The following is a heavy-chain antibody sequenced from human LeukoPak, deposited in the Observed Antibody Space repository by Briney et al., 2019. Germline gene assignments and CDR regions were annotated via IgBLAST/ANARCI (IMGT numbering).Heavy chain of an antibody. J-gene: IGHJ4*02. CDR1: GFTFSSYA. CDR3: AKDYYGSGSYDY. Sequence: GSLRLSCAASGFTFSSYAMSWVRQAPGKGLEWVSAISGSGGSTYYADSVKGRFTISRDNSENTLYLQMNSLRAEDTAVYYCAKDYYGSGSYDYWGQGTLVTVSS. D-gene: IGHD3-10*01. V-gene: IGHV3-23*01. CDR2: ISGSGGST.